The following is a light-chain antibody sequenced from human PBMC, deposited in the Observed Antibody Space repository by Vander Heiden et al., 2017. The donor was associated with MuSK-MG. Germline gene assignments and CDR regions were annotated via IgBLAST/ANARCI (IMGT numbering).Light chain of an antibody. V-gene: IGLV2-8*01. CDR2: ECI. CDR3: GSYAGSNNLV. Sequence: QSALTQPPSASGSPGQSVTISCSGTSSDIGGYYYVSWYQQHTGKAPKLLLSECINRTAGAPYLFAVANSSISASTTVSERDVEDDADSYCGSYAGSNNLVFGGGTTLTVL. J-gene: IGLJ2*01. CDR1: SSDIGGYYY.